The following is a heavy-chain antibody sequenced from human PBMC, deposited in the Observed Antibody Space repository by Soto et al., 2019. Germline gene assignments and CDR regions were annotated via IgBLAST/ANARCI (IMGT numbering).Heavy chain of an antibody. Sequence: QVQLVESGGGVVQPGRSLRLSCAASGFTFSNYGMHWVRQAPGKGLEWLAVIINDGSDEKYGDSVKGRVTISRDNSKNTRYLQINSLRVEDTAVYYCARDDDRPDNGLDMWGQGTVVTVSS. D-gene: IGHD2-8*01. CDR3: ARDDDRPDNGLDM. CDR1: GFTFSNYG. CDR2: IINDGSDE. V-gene: IGHV3-33*05. J-gene: IGHJ3*02.